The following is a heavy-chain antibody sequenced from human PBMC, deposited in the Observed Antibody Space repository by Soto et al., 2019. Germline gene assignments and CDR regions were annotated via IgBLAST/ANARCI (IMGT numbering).Heavy chain of an antibody. J-gene: IGHJ6*02. CDR3: ARELDGMDV. V-gene: IGHV3-11*05. CDR1: GITFSDYY. CDR2: ISSSGHYT. Sequence: QVQLVESGGGVVKPGGSLRLSCAASGITFSDYYMSWIRQATGKGLEWGSYISSSGHYTEHADSVRGRFTTSRDNAMNSLYLQMNSLRVEDTGVYYCARELDGMDVWGQGTTVTVSS.